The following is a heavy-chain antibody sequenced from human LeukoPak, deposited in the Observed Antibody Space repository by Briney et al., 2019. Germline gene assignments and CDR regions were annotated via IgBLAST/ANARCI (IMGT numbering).Heavy chain of an antibody. J-gene: IGHJ3*02. Sequence: GESLRLSCAASGFTFSSYGMSWVRQAPGKGLEWVSSISGSGGTTYYADSVKGRFTISRDNSKNTQYLQMNSLRADDTAVYSCAKDPPTVMANAFHIWGQGTMVTVS. CDR1: GFTFSSYG. D-gene: IGHD5-18*01. CDR2: ISGSGGTT. V-gene: IGHV3-23*01. CDR3: AKDPPTVMANAFHI.